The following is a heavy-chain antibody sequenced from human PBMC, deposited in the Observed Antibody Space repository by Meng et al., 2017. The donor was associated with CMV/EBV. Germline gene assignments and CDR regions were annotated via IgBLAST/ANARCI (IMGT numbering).Heavy chain of an antibody. CDR2: IYWDDDK. Sequence: QIILKGSGPTLVKPTQTLTLTCTLSGFLPSTSGVGVGWIRQPPGKALEWLALIYWDDDKRYSPSLKSRLTITKDTSKNQVVLTMTNMDPVDTATYYCAHKGRRMAAAGINWFDPWGQGTLVTVSS. D-gene: IGHD6-13*01. CDR1: GFLPSTSGVG. J-gene: IGHJ5*02. V-gene: IGHV2-5*02. CDR3: AHKGRRMAAAGINWFDP.